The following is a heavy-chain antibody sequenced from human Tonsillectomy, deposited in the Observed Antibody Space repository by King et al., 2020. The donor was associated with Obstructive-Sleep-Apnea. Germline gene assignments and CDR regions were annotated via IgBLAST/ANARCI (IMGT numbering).Heavy chain of an antibody. V-gene: IGHV5-10-1*03. CDR2: IDPSDSYT. CDR3: ASSVGGATSAVFDY. CDR1: GYSFTNSW. D-gene: IGHD1-26*01. Sequence: QLVQSGAEVKKPGESLRISCKGSGYSFTNSWISWVRQMPGTGLEWMGRIDPSDSYTNYSPSFRGHVTISTDKSISTAYLQWSSLQASDTAMYYCASSVGGATSAVFDYWGLGTLVTVSS. J-gene: IGHJ4*02.